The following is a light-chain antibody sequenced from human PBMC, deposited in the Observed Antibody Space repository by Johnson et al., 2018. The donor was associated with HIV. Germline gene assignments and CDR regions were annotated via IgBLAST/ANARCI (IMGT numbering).Light chain of an antibody. J-gene: IGLJ1*01. CDR1: SSNIGNKY. Sequence: QLVLTQPPSVSAAPGQKVTISCSGSSSNIGNKYVSWYQQLPGTAPKLLIYENNKRPSGIPDRFSGSKSGTSAALGITGLQTGDEADYYCGTWDSSLSAGEVFGTGTKVTVL. CDR2: ENN. CDR3: GTWDSSLSAGEV. V-gene: IGLV1-51*02.